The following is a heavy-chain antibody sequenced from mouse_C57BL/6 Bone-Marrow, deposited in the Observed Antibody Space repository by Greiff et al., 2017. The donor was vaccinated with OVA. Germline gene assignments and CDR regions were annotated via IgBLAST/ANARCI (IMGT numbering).Heavy chain of an antibody. J-gene: IGHJ2*01. CDR2: IYPGSGNT. CDR1: GYTFTDYY. V-gene: IGHV1-76*01. Sequence: QVQLKESGAELVRPGASVKLSCKASGYTFTDYYINWVKQRPGQGLEWIARIYPGSGNTYYNEKFKGKATLTAEKSSSTAYMQLSSLTSEDSAVYFCARNGYSNYVGDYWGQGTTLTVSS. D-gene: IGHD2-5*01. CDR3: ARNGYSNYVGDY.